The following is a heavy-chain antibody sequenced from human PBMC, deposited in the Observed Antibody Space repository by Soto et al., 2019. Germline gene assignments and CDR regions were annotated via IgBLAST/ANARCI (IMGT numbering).Heavy chain of an antibody. CDR1: GYTFTGYY. V-gene: IGHV1-2*04. CDR3: ARNGYCSGGSCKDNWFDP. Sequence: ASVKVSCKASGYTFTGYYMHWVRQAPGQGLEWMGWINPNSGGTNYAQKFQGWVTMTRDTSISTAYMELSRLRSDDTAVYYCARNGYCSGGSCKDNWFDPWGQGTLVTVSS. J-gene: IGHJ5*02. CDR2: INPNSGGT. D-gene: IGHD2-15*01.